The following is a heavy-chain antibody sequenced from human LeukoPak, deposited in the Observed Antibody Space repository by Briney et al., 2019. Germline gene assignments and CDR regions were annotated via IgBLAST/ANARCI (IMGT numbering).Heavy chain of an antibody. Sequence: GESLKISCKGSGYSFTSYWIGWVRQMPGKGLEWMGIIYPGDSDTRHSPSFQGQVTISADKSISTAYLQWSSLKASDTAMYYCARLASGYSSGWYKAFDIWGQGTMVTVSS. V-gene: IGHV5-51*01. CDR2: IYPGDSDT. D-gene: IGHD6-19*01. J-gene: IGHJ3*02. CDR1: GYSFTSYW. CDR3: ARLASGYSSGWYKAFDI.